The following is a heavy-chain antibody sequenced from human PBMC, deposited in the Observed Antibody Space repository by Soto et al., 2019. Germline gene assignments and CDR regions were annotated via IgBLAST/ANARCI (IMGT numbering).Heavy chain of an antibody. V-gene: IGHV3-30-3*01. CDR2: ISYDGSNN. Sequence: GGALRLSCGASGFTFSSYAIHWVRQAPGKGLEWVAVISYDGSNNYYADSVKGRFTISRDNSKNTLYLQMNSLRAEDTAVYYCARLGRWLQTAVDFWGQGTLVTVSS. J-gene: IGHJ4*02. CDR3: ARLGRWLQTAVDF. D-gene: IGHD5-12*01. CDR1: GFTFSSYA.